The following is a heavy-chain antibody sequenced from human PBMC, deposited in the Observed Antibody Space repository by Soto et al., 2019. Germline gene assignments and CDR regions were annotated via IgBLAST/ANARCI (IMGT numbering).Heavy chain of an antibody. CDR3: ARALLLGSPHGFDI. J-gene: IGHJ3*02. Sequence: PGGSLRLSCAASGFTFSTYSMNWVRQAPGKGLEWVSSISSSSSYIYYADSVKGRFTISRDNAKNTLFLQMNSLRAEDTAVYYCARALLLGSPHGFDIWGQGTMVTVSS. CDR1: GFTFSTYS. D-gene: IGHD3-22*01. CDR2: ISSSSSYI. V-gene: IGHV3-21*01.